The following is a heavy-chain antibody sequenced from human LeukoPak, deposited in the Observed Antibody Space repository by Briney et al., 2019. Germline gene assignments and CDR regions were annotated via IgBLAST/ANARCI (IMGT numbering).Heavy chain of an antibody. CDR3: AGRRITLVRGIIGWFDT. Sequence: SETLPLTCTVSGDSISSYYWSWIRQPPGKGLEWIGYIYYSGSTNYNPSLKNRVTMSVDTSKNQFSLNLSSVTAADTAVYYCAGRRITLVRGIIGWFDTWGQGTLVTVSS. J-gene: IGHJ5*02. D-gene: IGHD3-10*01. CDR2: IYYSGST. CDR1: GDSISSYY. V-gene: IGHV4-59*01.